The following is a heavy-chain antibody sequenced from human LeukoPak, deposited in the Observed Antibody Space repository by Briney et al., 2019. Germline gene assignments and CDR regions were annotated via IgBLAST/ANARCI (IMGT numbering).Heavy chain of an antibody. Sequence: PGGSLRLSCVASGFSFGNYAMSWVRQAPGKGLQWVSQISGTGGATWYAGFARDRFTISRDNSKKTLYLQMSGLRVEDTAMYYCARGSPEILRSYYYYYMDVWGKGTTVTVSS. D-gene: IGHD4-17*01. J-gene: IGHJ6*03. CDR2: ISGTGGAT. V-gene: IGHV3-23*01. CDR1: GFSFGNYA. CDR3: ARGSPEILRSYYYYYMDV.